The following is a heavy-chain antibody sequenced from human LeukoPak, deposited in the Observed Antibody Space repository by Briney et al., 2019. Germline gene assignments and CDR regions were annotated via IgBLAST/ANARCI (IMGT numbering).Heavy chain of an antibody. CDR3: AKDVPSVTLARGDHFDY. Sequence: GGSLRLSCAASGFTFSSYAMSWVRQAPGKGLEWVSAISGSGGSTYYADSVKGRFTISRDNSKNTLYLQMNSLRAEDTAVYYCAKDVPSVTLARGDHFDYWGQGTLVTVSS. CDR2: ISGSGGST. J-gene: IGHJ4*02. CDR1: GFTFSSYA. V-gene: IGHV3-23*01. D-gene: IGHD2-21*02.